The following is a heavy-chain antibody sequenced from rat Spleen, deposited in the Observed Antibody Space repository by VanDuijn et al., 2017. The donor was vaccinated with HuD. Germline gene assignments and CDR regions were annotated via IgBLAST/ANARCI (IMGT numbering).Heavy chain of an antibody. D-gene: IGHD4-4*01. CDR1: GFTFSDYY. CDR3: ARRGNSVYWNVDF. V-gene: IGHV5-25*01. J-gene: IGHJ1*01. Sequence: EVQLAESGGGLVQPGRSLKLSCAVSGFTFSDYYMAWVRQAPTKDLQWVTSISTGGGYTYYRDSVKGRFSISRDDAKSTLYLQMDSLRSEDTATYYCARRGNSVYWNVDFWGPGTMVTVSS. CDR2: ISTGGGYT.